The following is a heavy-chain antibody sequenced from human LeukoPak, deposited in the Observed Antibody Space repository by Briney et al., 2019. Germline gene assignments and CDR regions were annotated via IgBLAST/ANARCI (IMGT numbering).Heavy chain of an antibody. Sequence: PRGSLRLSCAASGFIFSSYWMSWVRQAPGKRLEWVANIKQDGSEKYYVDSVKGRCTISRDNAKNSLYLQMNSLRAEDTAVYYCARAGAAKGRSWFDPWGQGTLVTVSS. CDR2: IKQDGSEK. V-gene: IGHV3-7*01. J-gene: IGHJ5*02. CDR1: GFIFSSYW. CDR3: ARAGAAKGRSWFDP. D-gene: IGHD6-13*01.